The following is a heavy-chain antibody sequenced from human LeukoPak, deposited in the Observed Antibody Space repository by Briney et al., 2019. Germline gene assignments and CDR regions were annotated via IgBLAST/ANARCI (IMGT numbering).Heavy chain of an antibody. CDR3: ARYYDSSGYYCIDWYFDL. V-gene: IGHV4-59*01. D-gene: IGHD3-22*01. CDR2: IYYSGST. CDR1: GGSISSYY. J-gene: IGHJ2*01. Sequence: SETLSLTCTVSGGSISSYYWSWIRQPPGKGLEWIGYIYYSGSTNYNPSLKSRVTISVDTSKNRFSLRLSSVTAADTAVYYCARYYDSSGYYCIDWYFDLWGRGTLVTVSS.